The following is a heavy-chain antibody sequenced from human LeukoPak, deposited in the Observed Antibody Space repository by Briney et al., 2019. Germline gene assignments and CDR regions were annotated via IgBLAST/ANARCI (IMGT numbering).Heavy chain of an antibody. J-gene: IGHJ4*02. Sequence: GGSLRLSCGASGFTFSSYAMSWVRQAPGKGLEWVSLISGSGEKIYYADSVKGRFTISRDNSDNTLYLQMNSLRAEDTAVFYCAKDRSLDGGNSNGYFDFWGQGTLVTVSS. D-gene: IGHD4-23*01. CDR3: AKDRSLDGGNSNGYFDF. CDR2: ISGSGEKI. V-gene: IGHV3-23*01. CDR1: GFTFSSYA.